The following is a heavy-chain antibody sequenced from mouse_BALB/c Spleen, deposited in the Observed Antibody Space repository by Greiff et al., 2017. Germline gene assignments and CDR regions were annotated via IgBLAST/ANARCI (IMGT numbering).Heavy chain of an antibody. Sequence: VQLQQSGAELAKPGASVKMSCKASGYTFTSYWMHWVKQRPGQGLEWIGYINPSTGYTEYNQKFKDKATLTADKSSSTAYVQLSSLTSEDSAVYYCARGGIDGYSFAYWGQGTLVTVSA. CDR3: ARGGIDGYSFAY. D-gene: IGHD2-3*01. V-gene: IGHV1-7*01. CDR1: GYTFTSYW. CDR2: INPSTGYT. J-gene: IGHJ3*01.